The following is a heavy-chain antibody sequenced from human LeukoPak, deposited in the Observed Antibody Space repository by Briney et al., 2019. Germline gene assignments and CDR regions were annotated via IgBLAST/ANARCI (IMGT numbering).Heavy chain of an antibody. CDR1: GYTFTKYY. CDR3: AREGDFRWFDP. V-gene: IGHV1-46*01. CDR2: INPSGGGT. Sequence: GASVKVSCKASGYTFTKYYMHWVRQAPGQGLEWMGIINPSGGGTSYAQKFQSRVTMTRDTSTSTVYMELSRLRSEDTAVYYCAREGDFRWFDPWGQGTLVTVSS. J-gene: IGHJ5*02.